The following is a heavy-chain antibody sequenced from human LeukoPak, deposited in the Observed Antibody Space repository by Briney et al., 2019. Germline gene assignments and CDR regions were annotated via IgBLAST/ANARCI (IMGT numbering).Heavy chain of an antibody. CDR3: ARGDSSGWSPDY. Sequence: PGGSLRLSCAASGFTFSSYSMNWVRQAPGKGLEWVSSTSSSSSYIYYADSVKGRFTISRDNAKNSLYLQMNSLRAEDTAVYYCARGDSSGWSPDYWGQGTLVTVSS. CDR1: GFTFSSYS. J-gene: IGHJ4*02. V-gene: IGHV3-21*01. CDR2: TSSSSSYI. D-gene: IGHD6-19*01.